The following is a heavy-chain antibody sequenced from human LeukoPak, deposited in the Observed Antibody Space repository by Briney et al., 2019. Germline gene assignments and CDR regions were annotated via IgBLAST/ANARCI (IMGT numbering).Heavy chain of an antibody. V-gene: IGHV4-59*01. D-gene: IGHD2-15*01. CDR2: IYYSGST. J-gene: IGHJ4*02. Sequence: SETLSLTCTVSGGSISSYYWSWIRQPPGKGLEWLGYIYYSGSTNYNPSLKSRVTISVDTSKNQFSLKLSSVTAADTAVYYCARSGYCSGGSCSKDYWGQGTLVTVSS. CDR1: GGSISSYY. CDR3: ARSGYCSGGSCSKDY.